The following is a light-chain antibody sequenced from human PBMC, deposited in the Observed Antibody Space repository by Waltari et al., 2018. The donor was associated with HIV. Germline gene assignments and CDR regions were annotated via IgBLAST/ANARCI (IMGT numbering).Light chain of an antibody. CDR3: SSFTTSNYLL. Sequence: QSALTQPASVSGSPGQSITVSCTGTSSDVGDYDFVPWYQQTPGTTPKLVSYEVSYRPSGISDRFSGSKSGNTASLTISGLQTEDEADYYCSSFTTSNYLLFGGGTKVTVL. CDR1: SSDVGDYDF. J-gene: IGLJ2*01. V-gene: IGLV2-14*01. CDR2: EVS.